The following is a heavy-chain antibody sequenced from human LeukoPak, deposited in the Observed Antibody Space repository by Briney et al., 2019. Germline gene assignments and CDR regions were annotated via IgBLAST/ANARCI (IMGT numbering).Heavy chain of an antibody. Sequence: GGSLRLSSAASGFIFSNYGMHWVRQAPGKGLEWVAFIRYDGSNKYYADSVKGRFTISRHNSKNTLYLQMNSLGAEDTAVYYCARAYFDWLLLDYWGQGTLVTVSS. CDR3: ARAYFDWLLLDY. CDR1: GFIFSNYG. J-gene: IGHJ4*02. D-gene: IGHD3-9*01. V-gene: IGHV3-30*02. CDR2: IRYDGSNK.